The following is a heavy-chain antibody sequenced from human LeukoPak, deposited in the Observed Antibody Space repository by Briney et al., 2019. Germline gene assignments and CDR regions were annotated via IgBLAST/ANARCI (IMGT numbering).Heavy chain of an antibody. D-gene: IGHD1-26*01. V-gene: IGHV4-39*01. Sequence: KPSETLSLTCTVSGGSISSNSYYWAWLRQPPGKGLEWIGTVYHSGSAYYNPSLKSRVTISVDTSKNRFSLKLFAVAAADTAMYYCARHHSNTYYAFFQYWGQGTLLTVSS. CDR3: ARHHSNTYYAFFQY. CDR1: GGSISSNSYY. CDR2: VYHSGSA. J-gene: IGHJ1*01.